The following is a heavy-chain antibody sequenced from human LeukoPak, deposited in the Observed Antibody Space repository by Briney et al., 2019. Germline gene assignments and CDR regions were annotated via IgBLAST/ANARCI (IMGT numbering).Heavy chain of an antibody. CDR1: GYTFTGYY. J-gene: IGHJ4*02. CDR2: INPNSGGT. CDR3: AKQERYFDWLLSPLDY. D-gene: IGHD3-9*01. Sequence: ASVKVSCKASGYTFTGYYMHWVRQAPGHGLEWMGWINPNSGGTNYAQKFQGRVTMTRDTSISTAYMELSRLRSDDTAVYYCAKQERYFDWLLSPLDYWGQGTLVTVSS. V-gene: IGHV1-2*02.